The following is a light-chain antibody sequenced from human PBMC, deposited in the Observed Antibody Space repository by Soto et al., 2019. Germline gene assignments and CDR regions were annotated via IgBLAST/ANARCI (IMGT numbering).Light chain of an antibody. CDR3: QQSYSTPLT. V-gene: IGKV1-39*01. CDR1: QSISSY. Sequence: DIRMTQSPSSLSATVQYRVTITSRASQSISSYLHWYQQKRGKACELLIYAASSLQSGVPSRLSGSGSGTDFTLTISSLQPEDFATYYCQQSYSTPLTFGGGTKVDI. CDR2: AAS. J-gene: IGKJ4*01.